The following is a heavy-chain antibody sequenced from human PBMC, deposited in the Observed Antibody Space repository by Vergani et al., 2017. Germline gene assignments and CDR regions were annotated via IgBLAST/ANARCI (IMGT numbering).Heavy chain of an antibody. J-gene: IGHJ6*03. Sequence: QVQLQESCPGLVKPSETLSLTCTVSGGSISSYYWSWIRQPPGKGLEWIGYIYYSGSTNYNPSLKSRVTISVDTSKNQFSLKLSSVTAADTAVYYCARTAFGVEHYYYYYYMDVWGKGTTVTVSS. CDR1: GGSISSYY. CDR3: ARTAFGVEHYYYYYYMDV. CDR2: IYYSGST. V-gene: IGHV4-59*01. D-gene: IGHD3-3*01.